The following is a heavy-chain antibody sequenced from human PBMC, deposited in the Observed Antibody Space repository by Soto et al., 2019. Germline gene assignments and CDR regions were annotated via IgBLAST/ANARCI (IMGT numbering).Heavy chain of an antibody. CDR2: INHSGST. CDR3: ARGVYDILTGYFRYMDV. Sequence: SETLSLTCAVYGGSFSGYYWSWIRQPPGKGLEWIGEINHSGSTNYNPSLKSRVTISVDTSKNQFSLKLSSVTAADTAVYYCARGVYDILTGYFRYMDVWGKGTTVTVSS. D-gene: IGHD3-9*01. J-gene: IGHJ6*03. CDR1: GGSFSGYY. V-gene: IGHV4-34*01.